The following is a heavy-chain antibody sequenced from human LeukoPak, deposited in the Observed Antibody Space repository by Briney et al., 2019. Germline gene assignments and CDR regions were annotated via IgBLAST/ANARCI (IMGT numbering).Heavy chain of an antibody. Sequence: SQTLSLTCTVSGGSISSGGYYWSWICQHPGKGLEWIGYIYYSGSTYYNPSLKSRVTISVDTSKNQFSLKLSSVTAADTAVYYCASTEKYYYDSSGYFHDAFDIWGQGTMVTVSS. D-gene: IGHD3-22*01. J-gene: IGHJ3*02. CDR1: GGSISSGGYY. V-gene: IGHV4-31*03. CDR3: ASTEKYYYDSSGYFHDAFDI. CDR2: IYYSGST.